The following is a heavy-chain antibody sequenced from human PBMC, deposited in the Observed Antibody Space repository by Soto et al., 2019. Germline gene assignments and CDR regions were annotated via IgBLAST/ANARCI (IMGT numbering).Heavy chain of an antibody. Sequence: QVQLQESGPGLVKPSGTLSLTCAVSSGSISGSRWWSWVRQPPGKGLEWIGEIHHSGRTNYNPSLKSRVTISVDKSKNQFSLNLSSVTAADTAVYYCAKFYCRGGPCDGDYWGQGILVTVSS. V-gene: IGHV4-4*02. CDR3: AKFYCRGGPCDGDY. D-gene: IGHD2-15*01. CDR2: IHHSGRT. CDR1: SGSISGSRW. J-gene: IGHJ4*02.